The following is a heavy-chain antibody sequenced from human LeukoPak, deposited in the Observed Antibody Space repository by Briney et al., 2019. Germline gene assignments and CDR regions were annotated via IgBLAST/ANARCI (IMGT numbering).Heavy chain of an antibody. V-gene: IGHV1-46*01. J-gene: IGHJ4*02. CDR1: GYTFTSYY. CDR3: ARDLIPTDYDSSGYYYRAADDY. CDR2: INPSGGST. Sequence: ASVKVSCKASGYTFTSYYMHWVRQAPGQGLEWMGIINPSGGSTSYAQKFQGRVTMTRDTSTSTVYMELSSLRSEDTAVYYCARDLIPTDYDSSGYYYRAADDYWGQGTLVTVSS. D-gene: IGHD3-22*01.